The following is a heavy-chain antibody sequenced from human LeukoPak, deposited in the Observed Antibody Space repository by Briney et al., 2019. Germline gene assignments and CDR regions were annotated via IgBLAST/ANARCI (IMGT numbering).Heavy chain of an antibody. J-gene: IGHJ6*02. V-gene: IGHV3-30-3*01. Sequence: PGGSLRLSCAASGFTFSSYAMHWVRQAPGKGLEWVAVISYDGSNKYYADSVKGRFTISRDNSKNTLYLQMNSLRAEDTAVYYCAKDTSRDDYYYYGMDVWGQGTTVTVSS. CDR1: GFTFSSYA. CDR3: AKDTSRDDYYYYGMDV. CDR2: ISYDGSNK. D-gene: IGHD3-16*01.